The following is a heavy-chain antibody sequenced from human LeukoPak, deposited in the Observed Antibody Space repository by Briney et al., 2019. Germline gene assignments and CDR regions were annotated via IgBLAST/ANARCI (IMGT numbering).Heavy chain of an antibody. Sequence: PGGSLRLSCATSGFTFSSNWMHWVRQAPGKGPVWVSRINEDGSTINYADSVKGRFTISRDNTKNTLHLQMTRLRAEDTAVYYFAVDVSDPWDSWGQGTLVTVSS. J-gene: IGHJ4*02. D-gene: IGHD2-21*02. V-gene: IGHV3-74*01. CDR1: GFTFSSNW. CDR3: AVDVSDPWDS. CDR2: INEDGSTI.